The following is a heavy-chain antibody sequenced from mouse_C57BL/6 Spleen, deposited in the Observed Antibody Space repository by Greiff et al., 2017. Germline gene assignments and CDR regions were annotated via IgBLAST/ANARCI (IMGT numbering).Heavy chain of an antibody. CDR2: INPNNGGT. CDR3: ARSVLRTVVARDY. Sequence: EVQLQQSGPELVKPGASVKMSCKASGYTFTDYNMHWVKQSHGKSLEWIGYINPNNGGTSYNQKFKGKATLTVNKSSSTAYMALRSLTSEDSAVYYCARSVLRTVVARDYWGQGTTLTVSS. D-gene: IGHD1-1*01. V-gene: IGHV1-22*01. CDR1: GYTFTDYN. J-gene: IGHJ2*01.